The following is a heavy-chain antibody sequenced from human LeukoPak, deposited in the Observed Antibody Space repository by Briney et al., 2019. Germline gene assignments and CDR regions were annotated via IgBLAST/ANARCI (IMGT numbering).Heavy chain of an antibody. Sequence: GGSLRLSCAASGFTFSSYAMSWVRQAPGKGLEWVSAISGRGGSTYYADSVKGRFTISRDNSKNTLYLQMNSLRAEDTAVYYCAKYYQTYYYDSSGYFRAFDIWGQGTMVTVSS. D-gene: IGHD3-22*01. V-gene: IGHV3-23*01. CDR2: ISGRGGST. CDR1: GFTFSSYA. J-gene: IGHJ3*02. CDR3: AKYYQTYYYDSSGYFRAFDI.